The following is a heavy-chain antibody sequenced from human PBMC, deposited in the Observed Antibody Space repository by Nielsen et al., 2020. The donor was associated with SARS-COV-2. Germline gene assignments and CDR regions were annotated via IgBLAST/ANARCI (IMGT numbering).Heavy chain of an antibody. Sequence: SATLSLTSTVSRASISTAGYYWSWIRQHPGKGLAWIGYIYHSGSTYYNPSLKSRVSISLDTSKNQFSLKLSSVTAADTAVYYCASVALIMEGFDYWGQGALVTVSS. J-gene: IGHJ4*02. CDR1: RASISTAGYY. CDR3: ASVALIMEGFDY. V-gene: IGHV4-31*03. CDR2: IYHSGST. D-gene: IGHD3-3*01.